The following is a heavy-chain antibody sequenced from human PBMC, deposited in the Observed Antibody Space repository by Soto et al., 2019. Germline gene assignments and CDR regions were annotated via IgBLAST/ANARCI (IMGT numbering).Heavy chain of an antibody. Sequence: GGSLRLSCAASGFTISTFAMTWVRQAPGKGLESVCGMTGSGATIHYADSVKGRFTISKDNSRNVLYLQMDYLRDEDTAVYYCVKGGWGDYWGQGIQVTVSS. CDR3: VKGGWGDY. CDR2: MTGSGATI. D-gene: IGHD1-26*01. V-gene: IGHV3-23*01. CDR1: GFTISTFA. J-gene: IGHJ4*02.